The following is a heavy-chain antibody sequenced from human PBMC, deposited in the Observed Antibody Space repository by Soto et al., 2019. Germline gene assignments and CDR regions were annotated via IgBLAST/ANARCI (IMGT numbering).Heavy chain of an antibody. Sequence: GGSLRLSCAASGFTFSTYAMTWVRQAPGKGLEWVSTISGSGADTYYADSVKGRFTISRDNSKNTLYLLMNSLRAEATAVYYCAKDQSSGSYPFYYYGMDVWGQGTTVTVSS. J-gene: IGHJ6*02. V-gene: IGHV3-23*01. CDR3: AKDQSSGSYPFYYYGMDV. CDR2: ISGSGADT. D-gene: IGHD3-22*01. CDR1: GFTFSTYA.